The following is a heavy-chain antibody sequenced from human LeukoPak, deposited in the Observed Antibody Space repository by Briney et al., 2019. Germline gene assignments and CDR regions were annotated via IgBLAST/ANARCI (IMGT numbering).Heavy chain of an antibody. D-gene: IGHD3-22*01. CDR3: ARVLLGGYYDSSGYYSGLGPFDY. CDR1: GGSISSYY. CDR2: VFYSGSI. Sequence: SEALSLTCTVSGGSISSYYWSWIRQPPRKGLEWIGYVFYSGSINYNPSLKSRVTISIDASKNQFSLKLSSVTAADTAVYYCARVLLGGYYDSSGYYSGLGPFDYWGQGTLVTVSS. J-gene: IGHJ4*02. V-gene: IGHV4-59*01.